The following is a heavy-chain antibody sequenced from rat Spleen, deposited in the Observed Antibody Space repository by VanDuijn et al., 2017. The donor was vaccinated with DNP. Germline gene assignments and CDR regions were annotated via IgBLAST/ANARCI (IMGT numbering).Heavy chain of an antibody. D-gene: IGHD1-12*02. V-gene: IGHV5-31*01. CDR2: IITSGDST. Sequence: EVQLEESGGGLVQPGRSLKVSCVASGFTFNNYWMTWIRQVPGKGLEWVASIITSGDSTYSPDSVKGRFTLSRDNAKSTLYLQMDSLRSEDTATYYCARPNYYAGSYPHYWGQGVMVTVSS. J-gene: IGHJ2*01. CDR3: ARPNYYAGSYPHY. CDR1: GFTFNNYW.